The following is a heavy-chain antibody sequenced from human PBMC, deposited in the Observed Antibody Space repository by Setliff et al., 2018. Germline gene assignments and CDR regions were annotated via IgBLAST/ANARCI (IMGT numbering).Heavy chain of an antibody. D-gene: IGHD2-2*01. V-gene: IGHV3-23*01. CDR1: GFTFWSYA. Sequence: GKSLQISCAASGFTFWSYAMSWVRQAPGKGLEWISAITHSGWDTYHADSVKGRFTISRANSQNTLFLQMNSLRVEDTAVYFCVKGSSDSRPYYFDYWGQGMLVTVSS. J-gene: IGHJ4*02. CDR2: ITHSGWDT. CDR3: VKGSSDSRPYYFDY.